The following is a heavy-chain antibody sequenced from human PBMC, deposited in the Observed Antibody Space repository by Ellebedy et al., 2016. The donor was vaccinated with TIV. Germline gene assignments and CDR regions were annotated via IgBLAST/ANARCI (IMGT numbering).Heavy chain of an antibody. V-gene: IGHV3-30*03. Sequence: GESLKISCAASGFTFSSYGMHWVRQAPGKGLEWVAVISYDGSNKYYADSVKGRFTISRDNSKNTLYLQMDSLRAEDTAVYYCARDRGSGSFELVDYWGQGTLVTVSS. CDR1: GFTFSSYG. D-gene: IGHD3-10*01. J-gene: IGHJ4*02. CDR3: ARDRGSGSFELVDY. CDR2: ISYDGSNK.